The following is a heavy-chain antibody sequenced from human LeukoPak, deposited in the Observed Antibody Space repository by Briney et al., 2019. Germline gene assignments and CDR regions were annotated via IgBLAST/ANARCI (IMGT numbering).Heavy chain of an antibody. V-gene: IGHV1-69*06. J-gene: IGHJ4*02. CDR2: IIPIFGTA. CDR1: GGTFSSYA. Sequence: SVKVSCKASGGTFSSYAISWVRQAPGQGLEWMGGIIPIFGTANYAQKFQGRVTITADKSTSTAYMELSSLRSEDTAVYYCARVVGAYSYGSHFDYWGQGTLVTVSS. D-gene: IGHD5-18*01. CDR3: ARVVGAYSYGSHFDY.